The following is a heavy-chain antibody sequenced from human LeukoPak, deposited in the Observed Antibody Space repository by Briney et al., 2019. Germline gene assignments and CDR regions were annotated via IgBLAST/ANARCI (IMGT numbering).Heavy chain of an antibody. CDR1: GFIFSNYA. CDR3: AKMRGQYYHSYYMDA. CDR2: GGSGGST. J-gene: IGHJ6*03. Sequence: GGSLRLSYAASGFIFSNYAMTWVRQAPGKGLEWVSYGGSGGSTYYADSVKGRFTVSRDNSKSTLYLQMNSLTAEDTAVYYCAKMRGQYYHSYYMDAWGKGTTVTVSS. V-gene: IGHV3-23*01.